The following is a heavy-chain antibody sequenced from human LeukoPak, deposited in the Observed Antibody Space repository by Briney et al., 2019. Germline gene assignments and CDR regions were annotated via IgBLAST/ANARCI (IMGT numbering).Heavy chain of an antibody. V-gene: IGHV3-9*01. Sequence: GGSLRLSCAASGFTFDDYAMHWVQQAPGKGLEWVSGISWNSGSIGYADSVKGRFTISRDNAKNSLYLQMNSLRAEDTALYYCAKGRGIAAAGTGVAFDIWGQGTMVTVSS. CDR2: ISWNSGSI. CDR1: GFTFDDYA. J-gene: IGHJ3*02. CDR3: AKGRGIAAAGTGVAFDI. D-gene: IGHD6-13*01.